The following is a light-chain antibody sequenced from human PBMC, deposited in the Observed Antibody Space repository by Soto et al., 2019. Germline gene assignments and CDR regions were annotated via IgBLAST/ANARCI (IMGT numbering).Light chain of an antibody. CDR3: LQYGSSTAT. CDR2: GAS. J-gene: IGKJ1*01. CDR1: QSVTTD. V-gene: IGKV3-15*01. Sequence: EVVMTQSPATLSVSPGERATLSCRASQSVTTDMAWYQQKPGQAPRLLIYGASTRATGIPARFSGSGSGTDFTLTISRLEPEDFAMYYCLQYGSSTATFGQGTKVDNK.